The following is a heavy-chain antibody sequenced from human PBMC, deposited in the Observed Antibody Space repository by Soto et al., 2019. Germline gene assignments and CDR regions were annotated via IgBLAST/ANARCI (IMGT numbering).Heavy chain of an antibody. V-gene: IGHV3-11*01. Sequence: VQLVESGGGLVKPGGSLRLSCTASGFTFSDDYMSWLRQAPGKGLEWISYINPTEATIFYTDSVRGRFTVSRDNARQSLFLQMDSLRADDTAVYYCGRVDWNDWGISSWGQGTLVTVSS. CDR1: GFTFSDDY. CDR3: GRVDWNDWGISS. J-gene: IGHJ4*02. CDR2: INPTEATI. D-gene: IGHD1-1*01.